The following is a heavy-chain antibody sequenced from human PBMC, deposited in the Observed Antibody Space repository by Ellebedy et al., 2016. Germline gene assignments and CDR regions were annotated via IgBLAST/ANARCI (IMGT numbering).Heavy chain of an antibody. CDR1: GGTFSSYA. CDR3: ARKADYYYYMDV. CDR2: IIPIFGTA. Sequence: SVKVSCXASGGTFSSYAISWVRQALGQGLEWMGGIIPIFGTANYAQKFQGRVTITADESTSTAYMELSSLRSEDTAVYYCARKADYYYYMDVWGKGTTVTVSS. V-gene: IGHV1-69*13. J-gene: IGHJ6*03.